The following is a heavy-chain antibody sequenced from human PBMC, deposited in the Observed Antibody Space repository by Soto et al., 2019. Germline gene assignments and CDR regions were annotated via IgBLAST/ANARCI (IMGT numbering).Heavy chain of an antibody. Sequence: PGESLKISCKGSGYSFTSYWIGWVRQMPGKGLEWMGIIYPGDSDTRYSPSFQGQVTISADKSISTAYLQWSSLKASDTAMYYCARLSISVDRSDYYYYVMDCSGQGTKVTGSS. V-gene: IGHV5-51*01. J-gene: IGHJ6*02. D-gene: IGHD6-19*01. CDR2: IYPGDSDT. CDR3: ARLSISVDRSDYYYYVMDC. CDR1: GYSFTSYW.